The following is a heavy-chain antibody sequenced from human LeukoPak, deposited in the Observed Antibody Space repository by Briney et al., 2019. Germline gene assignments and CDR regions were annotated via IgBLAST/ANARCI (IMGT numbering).Heavy chain of an antibody. CDR3: AKAMTAVTQSLFDY. CDR1: GFTFSSYS. D-gene: IGHD4-17*01. V-gene: IGHV3-21*01. Sequence: PGGSLRLSCAASGFTFSSYSMNRVRQAPGKGLEWVSSMSSSSSYIYYTDLVKGRFTISRDSAKNSLYLQMNSLRAEDTAVYYCAKAMTAVTQSLFDYWGQGILVTVSS. CDR2: MSSSSSYI. J-gene: IGHJ4*02.